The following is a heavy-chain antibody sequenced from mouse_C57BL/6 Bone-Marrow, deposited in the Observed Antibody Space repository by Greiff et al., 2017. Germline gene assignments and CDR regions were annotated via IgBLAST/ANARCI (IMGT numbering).Heavy chain of an antibody. Sequence: EVKLQESGAELVRPGASVKLSCTASGFNIKDDYMHWVKQRPEQGLEWIGWIDPENGDTEYASKFQGKATITADTSSNTAYLQISSLTSEDTAVYYCTTDGNYDYWGQGTTLTVSS. V-gene: IGHV14-4*01. CDR2: IDPENGDT. D-gene: IGHD2-1*01. J-gene: IGHJ2*01. CDR3: TTDGNYDY. CDR1: GFNIKDDY.